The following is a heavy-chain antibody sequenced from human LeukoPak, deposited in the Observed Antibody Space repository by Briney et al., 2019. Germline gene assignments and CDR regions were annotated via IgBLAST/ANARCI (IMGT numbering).Heavy chain of an antibody. CDR2: ICDSGGRT. D-gene: IGHD3-22*01. J-gene: IGHJ4*02. V-gene: IGHV3-23*01. CDR3: AKRGVVMRVILGGFHKEAYYFDS. CDR1: VTTLTNYG. Sequence: PGGSLRLSCAVSVTTLTNYGMSWVRQPPGKGLEWVADICDSGGRTNYADSVKGRFTISRDNPKNRLDLQLNSLRAEDTAVYLCAKRGVVMRVILGGFHKEAYYFDSWGQGALVTVSS.